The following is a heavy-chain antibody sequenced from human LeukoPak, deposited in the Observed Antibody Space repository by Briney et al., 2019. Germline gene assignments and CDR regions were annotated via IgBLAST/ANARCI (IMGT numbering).Heavy chain of an antibody. V-gene: IGHV1-2*02. Sequence: ASVKVSCKASGYTFTAYYIHWVRQAPGQGLEWMGWINPNTGGAKYAQRFQGRVAMTRDTSISTAYMELSRLRSDDTAVYYCARALPYYYDSSGYYAEYFQHWGQGTLVTVSS. CDR3: ARALPYYYDSSGYYAEYFQH. D-gene: IGHD3-22*01. CDR2: INPNTGGA. CDR1: GYTFTAYY. J-gene: IGHJ1*01.